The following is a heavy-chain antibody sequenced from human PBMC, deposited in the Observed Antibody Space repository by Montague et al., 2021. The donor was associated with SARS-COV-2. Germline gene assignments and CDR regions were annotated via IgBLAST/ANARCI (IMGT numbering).Heavy chain of an antibody. V-gene: IGHV3-7*01. CDR2: IKQDGSEQ. Sequence: SLRLSCAASGFTMSSYWMRWVRQAPGKGLEWVAYIKQDGSEQYYVDSXXGRFTISKDNAKNSLYLQMNSLRVEDTAMYYCVRERAFYFASGTYSRNNWFDPCGQGTLFTVSS. J-gene: IGHJ5*02. CDR1: GFTMSSYW. D-gene: IGHD3-10*01. CDR3: VRERAFYFASGTYSRNNWFDP.